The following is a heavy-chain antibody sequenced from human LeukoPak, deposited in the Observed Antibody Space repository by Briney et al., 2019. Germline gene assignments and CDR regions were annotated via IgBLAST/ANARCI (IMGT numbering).Heavy chain of an antibody. J-gene: IGHJ4*02. Sequence: PGGSLRPSCAASGFTFSSYLMSWVRQAPGKGLEWVANIKQDGSQKDYVDSVKGRFTISRDNAKNSLYLQMNSLRAEDTAVYYCARVRMGAAFDYWGQGTLVTVSS. CDR1: GFTFSSYL. V-gene: IGHV3-7*01. CDR3: ARVRMGAAFDY. CDR2: IKQDGSQK. D-gene: IGHD1-26*01.